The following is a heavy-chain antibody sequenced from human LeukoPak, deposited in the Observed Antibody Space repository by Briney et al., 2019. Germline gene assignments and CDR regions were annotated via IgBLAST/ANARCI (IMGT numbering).Heavy chain of an antibody. CDR3: ARGERPSNYDFWSGYYKPGFDY. J-gene: IGHJ4*02. D-gene: IGHD3-3*01. V-gene: IGHV1-69*01. CDR2: IIPIFGTA. CDR1: GGTFSSYA. Sequence: SVKVSCKASGGTFSSYAISWVRQAPGQGLEWMGGIIPIFGTANYAQKFQGRVTITADESTSTAYMDLSSLRSEDTAVYYCARGERPSNYDFWSGYYKPGFDYWGQGTLVTVSS.